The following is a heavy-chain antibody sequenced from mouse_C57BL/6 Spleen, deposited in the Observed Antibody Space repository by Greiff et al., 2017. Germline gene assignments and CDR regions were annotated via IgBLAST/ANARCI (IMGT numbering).Heavy chain of an antibody. V-gene: IGHV5-17*01. D-gene: IGHD2-4*01. Sequence: EVQVVESGGGLVKPGGSLKLSCAASGFTFSDYGMHWVRQAPEKGLEWVAYISSGSSTIYYADTVKGRFTISRDNAKNTLFLQMTSLRSEDTAMYYCARRDYDPFAYWGQGTLVTVSA. J-gene: IGHJ3*01. CDR1: GFTFSDYG. CDR3: ARRDYDPFAY. CDR2: ISSGSSTI.